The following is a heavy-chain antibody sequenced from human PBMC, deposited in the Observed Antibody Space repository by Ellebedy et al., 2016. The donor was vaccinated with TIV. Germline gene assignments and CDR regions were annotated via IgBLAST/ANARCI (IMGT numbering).Heavy chain of an antibody. D-gene: IGHD3-10*01. J-gene: IGHJ4*02. CDR2: IKQDGSEK. CDR3: ARGRSFN. CDR1: GFPFSSNW. V-gene: IGHV3-7*03. Sequence: GESLKISCAASGFPFSSNWMSWVRQTPGKGLEWVAYIKQDGSEKYYGDSVKGRFTISRDNAKNSLYLQMNSLRAEDTAVYYCARGRSFNWGQGTLVTVSS.